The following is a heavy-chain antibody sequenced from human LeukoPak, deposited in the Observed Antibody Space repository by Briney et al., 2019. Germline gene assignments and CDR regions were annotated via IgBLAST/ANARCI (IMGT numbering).Heavy chain of an antibody. J-gene: IGHJ6*02. CDR2: ISGSGGST. V-gene: IGHV3-23*01. D-gene: IGHD3-10*01. CDR1: GFSFSSYA. CDR3: AKGGDSGRYGMDV. Sequence: PGGSLRLSCAASGFSFSSYAMSWVREAPGEGLEWGSAISGSGGSTYYAGSVKGRFTISRDNSTTTLYLQLNRLRAEATAVYYCAKGGDSGRYGMDVWGQGTTVTVSS.